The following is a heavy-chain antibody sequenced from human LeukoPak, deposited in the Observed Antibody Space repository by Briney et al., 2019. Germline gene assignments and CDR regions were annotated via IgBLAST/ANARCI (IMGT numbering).Heavy chain of an antibody. CDR3: ARVGDITARGANWFDP. D-gene: IGHD6-6*01. V-gene: IGHV3-21*01. CDR2: ISSRSSYI. J-gene: IGHJ5*02. Sequence: GGSLRLSCAASGFTFSSYTMNWVRQAPGKGLEWVSSISSRSSYIYYADSVKGRFTMSRDNAKNSLYLEMNSLRAEDAAVYYCARVGDITARGANWFDPWGQGTLVTVSS. CDR1: GFTFSSYT.